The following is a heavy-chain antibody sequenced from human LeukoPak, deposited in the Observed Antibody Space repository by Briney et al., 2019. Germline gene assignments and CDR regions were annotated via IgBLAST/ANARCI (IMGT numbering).Heavy chain of an antibody. Sequence: ASVKVSCKASGGTFSSYAISWVRQAPGQGLESMVGIIPIFGTANCAQKFQGRVTITTDASTSTAYMELSSLRSEDTAVYYCARFYTGYYYYYRDVGGKGTTVTFS. V-gene: IGHV1-69*05. CDR3: ARFYTGYYYYYRDV. CDR1: GGTFSSYA. D-gene: IGHD3-16*01. CDR2: IIPIFGTA. J-gene: IGHJ6*03.